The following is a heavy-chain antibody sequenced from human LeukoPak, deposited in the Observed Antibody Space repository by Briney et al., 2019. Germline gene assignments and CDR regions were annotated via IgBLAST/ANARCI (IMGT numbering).Heavy chain of an antibody. CDR2: IIPIFGTA. V-gene: IGHV1-69*05. D-gene: IGHD3-3*01. J-gene: IGHJ4*02. Sequence: SVKVSCKASGGTFSSYAISWVRQAPGQGLEWMGRIIPIFGTANYTQKFQGRVTITTDESTSTAYMELSSLRSEDTAVYYCAREEYYDFWSGYPHLDYWGQGTLVTVSS. CDR1: GGTFSSYA. CDR3: AREEYYDFWSGYPHLDY.